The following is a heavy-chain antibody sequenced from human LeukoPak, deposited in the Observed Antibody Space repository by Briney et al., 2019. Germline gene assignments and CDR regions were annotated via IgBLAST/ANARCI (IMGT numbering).Heavy chain of an antibody. D-gene: IGHD6-19*01. Sequence: PGGSLRLSCAASGFIFSRYGMSWVRQAPGKGLEWVSAISGSGGTTYYADSVKGRFTISRDNSKNTLYLQINSLRAEDTAVYYCAKDHLPGIVXADXDYXXLGTLVTVXS. V-gene: IGHV3-23*01. J-gene: IGHJ4*02. CDR2: ISGSGGTT. CDR3: AKDHLPGIVXADXDY. CDR1: GFIFSRYG.